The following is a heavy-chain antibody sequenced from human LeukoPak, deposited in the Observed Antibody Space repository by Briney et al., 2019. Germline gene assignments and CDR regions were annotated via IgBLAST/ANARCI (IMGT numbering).Heavy chain of an antibody. J-gene: IGHJ6*02. CDR2: IYSGDIGGYT. CDR1: GFTVSNSY. CDR3: ARDPNYYNYGMDV. Sequence: PGGSLRLSCAASGFTVSNSYMSWVRQAPGKGLEWVSVIYSGDIGGYTYYSDSVKGRFTISRDNSKNTLNLQMNSLRDEDTALYYCARDPNYYNYGMDVWGQGTMVTVSS. V-gene: IGHV3-66*01.